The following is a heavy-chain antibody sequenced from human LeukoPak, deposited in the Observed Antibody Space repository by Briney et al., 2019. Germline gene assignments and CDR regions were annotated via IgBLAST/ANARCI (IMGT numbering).Heavy chain of an antibody. CDR3: ARIQLGNRGDYFDY. CDR1: GYSISSGYY. J-gene: IGHJ4*02. CDR2: IYHSGST. D-gene: IGHD1-1*01. Sequence: PSETLSLTCAVSGYSISSGYYWGWIRRPPGKGLEWIGSIYHSGSTYYNPSLKSRVTISVDTSKNQFSLKLSSVTAADTAVYYCARIQLGNRGDYFDYWGQGTLVTVSS. V-gene: IGHV4-38-2*01.